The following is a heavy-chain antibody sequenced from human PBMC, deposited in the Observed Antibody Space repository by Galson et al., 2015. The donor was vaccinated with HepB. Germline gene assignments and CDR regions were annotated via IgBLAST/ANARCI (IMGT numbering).Heavy chain of an antibody. Sequence: SLRLSCAASGFAFSSYWMTWVRQTPGKGLECVANIKQDGSEKSYVDSVKGRFTTSRDNAKNSLYLQVNSLRVEDTALYYCARGYAPDYWGQGTLVTVSS. CDR2: IKQDGSEK. J-gene: IGHJ4*02. CDR3: ARGYAPDY. V-gene: IGHV3-7*01. CDR1: GFAFSSYW. D-gene: IGHD1-1*01.